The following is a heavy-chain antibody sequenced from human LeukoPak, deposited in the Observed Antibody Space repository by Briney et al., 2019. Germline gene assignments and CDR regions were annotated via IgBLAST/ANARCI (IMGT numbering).Heavy chain of an antibody. CDR3: ARGSPSYGQGGISY. V-gene: IGHV1-18*01. D-gene: IGHD5-18*01. CDR1: GGTFSSYA. Sequence: GASVKVSCKASGGTFSSYAISWVRQAPGQGLEWMGWISAYNGNTNYAQKLQGRVTMTTDTSTSTAYMELRSLRSDDTAVYYCARGSPSYGQGGISYWGQGTLVTVSS. J-gene: IGHJ4*02. CDR2: ISAYNGNT.